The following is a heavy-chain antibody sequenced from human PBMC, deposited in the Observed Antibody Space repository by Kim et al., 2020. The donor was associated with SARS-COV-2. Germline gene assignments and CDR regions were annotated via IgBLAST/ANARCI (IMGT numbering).Heavy chain of an antibody. J-gene: IGHJ4*02. CDR2: INHSGST. Sequence: SETLSLTCAVYGGSFSGYYWSWIRQPPGKGLEWIGEINHSGSTNYNPSLKSRVTISVDTSKNQFSLKLSSVTAADTAVYYCARAPRGYCTNGVCPRKFDYWGQGTLVTVSS. D-gene: IGHD2-8*01. V-gene: IGHV4-34*01. CDR3: ARAPRGYCTNGVCPRKFDY. CDR1: GGSFSGYY.